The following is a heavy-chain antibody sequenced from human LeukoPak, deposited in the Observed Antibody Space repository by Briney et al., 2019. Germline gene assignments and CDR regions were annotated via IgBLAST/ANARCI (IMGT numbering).Heavy chain of an antibody. J-gene: IGHJ3*02. CDR3: ARDVIAARMLRGAFDI. D-gene: IGHD6-6*01. CDR2: ISAYNGNT. CDR1: GYTYTSYG. V-gene: IGHV1-18*01. Sequence: AASVKVSCKASGYTYTSYGISWVRQDPGQGLEWMGWISAYNGNTNYAQKLQGRVTMTTDTSTSTAYMELRSLRSDDTAVYYCARDVIAARMLRGAFDIWGQGTMVTLSS.